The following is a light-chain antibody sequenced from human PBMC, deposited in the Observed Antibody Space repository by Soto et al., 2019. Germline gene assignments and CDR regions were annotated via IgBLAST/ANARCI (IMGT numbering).Light chain of an antibody. CDR3: QQYGRSPFT. Sequence: EIVLTQSPGTLSLSPGERATLSCRASQSVSSNNLAWYQHRPGQAPRVAIYGASTRATGIPERFSGSGSGTDFTLTISRLEPEDFAVYYCQQYGRSPFTFGPGTKVDIK. J-gene: IGKJ3*01. CDR2: GAS. V-gene: IGKV3-20*01. CDR1: QSVSSNN.